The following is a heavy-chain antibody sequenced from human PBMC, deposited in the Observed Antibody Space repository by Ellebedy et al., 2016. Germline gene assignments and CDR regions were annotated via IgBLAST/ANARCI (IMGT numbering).Heavy chain of an antibody. CDR2: IYYSGST. CDR3: ARGAYCSSTSCYKGDWFNP. Sequence: SETLSLXXTVSGYSISSGYYWGWIRQPPGKGLEWIGYIYYSGSTNYNPSLKSRVTISVDTSRNQFSLKLSSVTAADTAVYYCARGAYCSSTSCYKGDWFNPWGQGTLVTVSS. CDR1: GYSISSGYY. V-gene: IGHV4-61*01. D-gene: IGHD2-2*02. J-gene: IGHJ5*02.